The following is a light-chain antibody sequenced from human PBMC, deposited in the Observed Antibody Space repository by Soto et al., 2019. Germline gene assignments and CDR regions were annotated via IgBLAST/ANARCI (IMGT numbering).Light chain of an antibody. CDR2: GAS. J-gene: IGKJ4*01. CDR3: QKYNAAPLS. CDR1: QGIGTS. V-gene: IGKV1-27*01. Sequence: DIQMTQSPSSLSAYVGDRVTITCRASQGIGTSLVWYQQKPGKAPRLLIHGASTLQSGVPSRFSGSGSGTDFTLIIRSLQPEDVATYYCQKYNAAPLSFGGGTKVEIK.